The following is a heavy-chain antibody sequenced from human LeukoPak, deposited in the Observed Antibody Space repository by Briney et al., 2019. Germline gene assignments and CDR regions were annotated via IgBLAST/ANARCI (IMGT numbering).Heavy chain of an antibody. Sequence: GASVKVSCKASGYTFTSYGISWVRQAPGQGLEWMGWISAYNGNTNYAQKLQGRVIMTTDTSTSTAYMELRSLRSDDTAGYYCAREVVPDYDFWSGYYTPQHFDYWGQGTLVTVSS. CDR3: AREVVPDYDFWSGYYTPQHFDY. CDR1: GYTFTSYG. CDR2: ISAYNGNT. D-gene: IGHD3-3*01. J-gene: IGHJ4*02. V-gene: IGHV1-18*01.